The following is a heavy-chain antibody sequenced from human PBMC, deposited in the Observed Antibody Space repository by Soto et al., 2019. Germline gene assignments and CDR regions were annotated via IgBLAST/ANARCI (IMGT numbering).Heavy chain of an antibody. CDR3: AREYYYGMDV. CDR1: GFTFSDYS. CDR2: ITGSSDYT. Sequence: QVQLVESGGGLVRPGGALRLSCAASGFTFSDYSMTRIRQAPGKGLEWVSYITGSSDYTNYADSVKGRFTISRDNVKNSLYLQMNSLRAEDTAVYYCAREYYYGMDVWGQGTTVTVSS. V-gene: IGHV3-11*05. J-gene: IGHJ6*02.